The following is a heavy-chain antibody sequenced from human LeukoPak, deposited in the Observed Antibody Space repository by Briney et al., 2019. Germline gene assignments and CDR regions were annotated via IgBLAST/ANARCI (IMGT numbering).Heavy chain of an antibody. D-gene: IGHD6-6*01. V-gene: IGHV4-31*11. J-gene: IGHJ6*02. Sequence: SETLSLTCAVYGGSFSGYYWSWIRQHPGKGLEWIGYIYYSGATYYNPSLRSRITISVDTSKNQFSLKLSSVTAADTAVYYCARGAARSLSETSTDYYYFYYGMDVWGQGTTVTVSS. CDR3: ARGAARSLSETSTDYYYFYYGMDV. CDR1: GGSFSGYY. CDR2: IYYSGAT.